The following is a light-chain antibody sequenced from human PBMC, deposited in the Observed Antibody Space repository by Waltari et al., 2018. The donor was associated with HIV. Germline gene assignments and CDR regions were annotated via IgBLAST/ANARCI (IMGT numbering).Light chain of an antibody. CDR3: TSYTTINTYV. CDR1: SSDVGGYNH. V-gene: IGLV2-14*03. J-gene: IGLJ1*01. Sequence: QSALTQPASVSGSPGQSLTISCTGTSSDVGGYNHVSWYQQHPAKAPKVIIYDVSTRPSGVSKRFSGSKSGNTASLTISGLQAEDEADYYCTSYTTINTYVFGTGTKVTVL. CDR2: DVS.